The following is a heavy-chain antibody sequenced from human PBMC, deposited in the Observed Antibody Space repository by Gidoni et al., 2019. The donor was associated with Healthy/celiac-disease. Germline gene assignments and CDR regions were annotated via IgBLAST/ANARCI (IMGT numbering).Heavy chain of an antibody. CDR1: GSTFSSYR. J-gene: IGHJ4*02. CDR3: AGGSGSYYNLFDY. D-gene: IGHD3-10*01. V-gene: IGHV3-48*02. Sequence: EVQLVESGGGVVQPGGCLRLSCAASGSTFSSYRMNWVRQSPGKGREWVSYISSSSSTIYYADSVKGRFTISRHNAKNSLYLQMNSLRDEDTAVYYCAGGSGSYYNLFDYWGQGTLFTVSS. CDR2: ISSSSSTI.